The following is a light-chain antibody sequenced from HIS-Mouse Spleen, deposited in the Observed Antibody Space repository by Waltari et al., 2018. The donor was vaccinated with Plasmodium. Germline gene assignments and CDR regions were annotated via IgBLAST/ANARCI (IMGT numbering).Light chain of an antibody. CDR1: SLRRHY. Sequence: SSELTQDPAVSVALGQTVRITCQGASLRRHYDSWYQQKPGQAPVLVIYGKNNRPSGIPDRFSGSSSGNTASLTITGAQAEDEADYYCNSRDSSGTHGVFGGGTKLTVL. CDR2: GKN. CDR3: NSRDSSGTHGV. V-gene: IGLV3-19*01. J-gene: IGLJ2*01.